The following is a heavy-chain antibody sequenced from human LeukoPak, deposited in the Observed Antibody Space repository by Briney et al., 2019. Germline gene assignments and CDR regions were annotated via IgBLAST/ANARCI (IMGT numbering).Heavy chain of an antibody. Sequence: GRSLRLSCAASGFTFSSYGMHWVRQAPGKGLEWVAVIWYDGSNKHYADSVKGRFTISRDNSKNTLYLQMNSLRAEDTAVYYCAKDLDHYDSSGYYDYWGQGTLVTVSS. J-gene: IGHJ4*02. CDR1: GFTFSSYG. CDR2: IWYDGSNK. V-gene: IGHV3-33*06. CDR3: AKDLDHYDSSGYYDY. D-gene: IGHD3-22*01.